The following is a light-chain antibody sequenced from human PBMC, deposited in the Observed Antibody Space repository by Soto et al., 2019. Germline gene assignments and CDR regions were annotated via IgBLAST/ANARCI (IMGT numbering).Light chain of an antibody. CDR1: SSNIGSKP. Sequence: QSVLTQPPSASGTPXQRVTXXCSGSSSNIGSKPVNWYQQLPGAAPKLLIHNTNQRPSGVPDRFSGSKSGTSASLAISGLQSDDEAHYYCAAWDDSLNGLVFGGGTKLTVL. V-gene: IGLV1-44*01. CDR3: AAWDDSLNGLV. CDR2: NTN. J-gene: IGLJ2*01.